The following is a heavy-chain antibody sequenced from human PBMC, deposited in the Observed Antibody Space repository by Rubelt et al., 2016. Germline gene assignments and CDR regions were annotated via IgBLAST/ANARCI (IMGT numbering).Heavy chain of an antibody. CDR1: GFTFSSYA. V-gene: IGHV3-23*04. CDR2: ISGGGGST. D-gene: IGHD1-14*01. Sequence: VQLVESGGGVVQPGGSLRLSCAASGFTFSSYAMSWVRQAPGKGLEWVSSISGGGGSTYYADSVKGRFTISRDNSKNTLDLQMNSLRAEDTAVYYCAKESNHQQIESMDVWGQGTTVTVSS. J-gene: IGHJ6*02. CDR3: AKESNHQQIESMDV.